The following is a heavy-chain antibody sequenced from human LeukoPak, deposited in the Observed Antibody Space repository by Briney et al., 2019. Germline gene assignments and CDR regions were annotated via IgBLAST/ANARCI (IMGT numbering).Heavy chain of an antibody. D-gene: IGHD2-15*01. Sequence: SVKVSCKASGGTFSSYAISWVRQAPGQGLEWMGRIIPIFGIANYAQKFQGRVSITADKSTSTAYMELSSLRSEDTAVYYCARDDCSGGSCYGPYYYYGMDVWGQGTTVTVSS. V-gene: IGHV1-69*04. CDR2: IIPIFGIA. J-gene: IGHJ6*02. CDR3: ARDDCSGGSCYGPYYYYGMDV. CDR1: GGTFSSYA.